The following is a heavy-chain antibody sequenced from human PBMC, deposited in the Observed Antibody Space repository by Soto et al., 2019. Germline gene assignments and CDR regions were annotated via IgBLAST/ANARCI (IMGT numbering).Heavy chain of an antibody. V-gene: IGHV1-18*01. CDR2: ISAYNGNT. J-gene: IGHJ4*02. CDR1: GYTFTSYG. D-gene: IGHD3-22*01. CDR3: ATHYYDSSGYSGVFDY. Sequence: GASVKVSCKASGYTFTSYGISWVRQAPGQGLEWMGWISAYNGNTNYAQKLQGRVTMTTGTSTSTAYMELRSLRSDDTAVYYCATHYYDSSGYSGVFDYWGQGTLVTVSS.